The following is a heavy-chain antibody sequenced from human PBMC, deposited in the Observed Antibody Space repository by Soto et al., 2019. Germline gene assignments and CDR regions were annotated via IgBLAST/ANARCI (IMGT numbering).Heavy chain of an antibody. J-gene: IGHJ4*02. D-gene: IGHD3-10*01. Sequence: QVQLVQSGAEVKKPGSSVKVSCTASEGTFNSYTISWVRQAPGQGLEWMGRVIPILGMADFAQRFQGRVMITADKSTSTAYIMLSSLRSDDTAIYYCATNYGSGSTHFDYWGQGTQVTVSS. CDR2: VIPILGMA. CDR1: EGTFNSYT. CDR3: ATNYGSGSTHFDY. V-gene: IGHV1-69*02.